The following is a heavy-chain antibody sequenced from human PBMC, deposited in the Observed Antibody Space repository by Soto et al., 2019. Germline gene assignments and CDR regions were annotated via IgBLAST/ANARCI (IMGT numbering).Heavy chain of an antibody. CDR1: GFTFNIYS. D-gene: IGHD3-10*02. J-gene: IGHJ4*02. Sequence: AGGSLRLSCAASGFTFNIYSMNWVRQAPGKGLEWVSSISSRSSNIDYADSVKGRFTISRDNANNSLYLQMNNLSADDTAVYYCSRGTSMLAPLTYMEHWGRETLVTVSS. V-gene: IGHV3-21*01. CDR2: ISSRSSNI. CDR3: SRGTSMLAPLTYMEH.